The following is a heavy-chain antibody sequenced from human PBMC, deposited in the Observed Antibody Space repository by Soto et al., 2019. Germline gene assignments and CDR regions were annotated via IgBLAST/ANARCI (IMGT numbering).Heavy chain of an antibody. CDR1: GGSISRYY. CDR3: ARDRSTYGGGGTGEVKENWFDP. CDR2: AYYSGNT. Sequence: AETLSLTCGVSGGSISRYYWSWIRQPPGKGLEWIGYAYYSGNTTYNPSLKSRVTMAVDTSKTQVSLKLSSVTAADTAVYYCARDRSTYGGGGTGEVKENWFDPWGQGALVTVSS. V-gene: IGHV4-59*01. J-gene: IGHJ5*02. D-gene: IGHD2-8*01.